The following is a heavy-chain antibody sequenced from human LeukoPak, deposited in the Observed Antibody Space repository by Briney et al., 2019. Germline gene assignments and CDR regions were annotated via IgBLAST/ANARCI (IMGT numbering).Heavy chain of an antibody. J-gene: IGHJ4*02. CDR2: IAPSVDTT. Sequence: GASVKVSCKASAYTFSNYLLHWVRQAPGQGLEWVGRIAPSVDTTNYAQKFRDRVTMTRDTSTSTVYMELRSLRSEDTAVYHCVREESGGYFDYWGQGTLVTVSS. D-gene: IGHD2-8*02. V-gene: IGHV1-46*01. CDR3: VREESGGYFDY. CDR1: AYTFSNYL.